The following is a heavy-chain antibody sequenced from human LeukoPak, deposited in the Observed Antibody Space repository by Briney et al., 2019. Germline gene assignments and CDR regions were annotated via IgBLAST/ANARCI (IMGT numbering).Heavy chain of an antibody. D-gene: IGHD1-26*01. CDR3: AKMKGHPLPKYYMDV. CDR2: ISGSGDNT. J-gene: IGHJ6*01. Sequence: GVSLRLSCAASGFTFSGSAMSWVRRTPGKGLEWVSGISGSGDNTLYADSVKGRFTISRDNSKNTLYLEMNSLRAEDTAIYYCAKMKGHPLPKYYMDVWGQGTTVTVSS. CDR1: GFTFSGSA. V-gene: IGHV3-23*01.